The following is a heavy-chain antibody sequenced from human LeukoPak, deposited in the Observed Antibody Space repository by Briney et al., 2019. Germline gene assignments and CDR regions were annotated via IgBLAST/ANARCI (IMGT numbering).Heavy chain of an antibody. Sequence: PGGSLRLSCAASGFTFSSYSMNWVRQAPGKGLEWASSISSSSSYIYYADSVKGRFTISRDNAKNSLYLQMNSLRAEDTAVYYCAREQYDFWSGYPYYYYYYYMDVWGKGTTVTVSS. D-gene: IGHD3-3*01. V-gene: IGHV3-21*01. CDR2: ISSSSSYI. CDR3: AREQYDFWSGYPYYYYYYYMDV. CDR1: GFTFSSYS. J-gene: IGHJ6*03.